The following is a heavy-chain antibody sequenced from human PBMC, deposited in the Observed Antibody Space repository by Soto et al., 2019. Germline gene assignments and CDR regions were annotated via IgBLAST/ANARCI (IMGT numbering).Heavy chain of an antibody. CDR1: GDTFSNFD. J-gene: IGHJ6*02. D-gene: IGHD3-3*01. CDR2: MDPRNGNT. V-gene: IGHV1-8*01. Sequence: ASVKVSCKASGDTFSNFDINWVRQAPGQGLEWVGWMDPRNGNTGYAEKFQGRVTMTGNTAISTAYMELSSLRSEETAVYYCARALGDFRSTSGVCIYVMDVWGQGTTVTVSS. CDR3: ARALGDFRSTSGVCIYVMDV.